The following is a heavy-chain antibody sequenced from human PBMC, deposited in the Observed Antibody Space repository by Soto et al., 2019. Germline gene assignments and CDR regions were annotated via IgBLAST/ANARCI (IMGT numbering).Heavy chain of an antibody. D-gene: IGHD3-10*01. CDR3: ARQSGYGSRAFVNYCLDY. Sequence: GGSLRLSCAASGFTFGSYWMSWVRQAPGKGPEWLATIKWDASEKKYVDSVKGRFTTSRDNAKNARYLQMDSLRAEDTAVYYCARQSGYGSRAFVNYCLDYWGQGTMVTVSS. CDR2: IKWDASEK. J-gene: IGHJ4*01. V-gene: IGHV3-7*01. CDR1: GFTFGSYW.